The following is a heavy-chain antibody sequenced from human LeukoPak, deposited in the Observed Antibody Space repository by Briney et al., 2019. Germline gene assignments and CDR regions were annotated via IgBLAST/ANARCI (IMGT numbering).Heavy chain of an antibody. CDR1: GGSISSYY. V-gene: IGHV4-59*01. D-gene: IGHD4-17*01. Sequence: SETLSLTRTVSGGSISSYYWSWIRQPPGKGLEWIGYIYYSGSTNYNPSLKSRVTISVDTSKNQFSLKLSSVTAADTAVYYCARVDYGDSSFDYWGQGTLVTVSS. J-gene: IGHJ4*02. CDR2: IYYSGST. CDR3: ARVDYGDSSFDY.